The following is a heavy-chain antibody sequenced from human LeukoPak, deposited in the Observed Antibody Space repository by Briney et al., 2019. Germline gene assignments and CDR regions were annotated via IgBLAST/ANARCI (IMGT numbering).Heavy chain of an antibody. Sequence: GGSLRLSCAASPFTFSSYGMHWVRQAPGKGLEWVGRIKSKTDGGTTDYAAPVKGRFTISRDDSKNTLYLQMNSLKTEDTAVYYCTTSSSSWDYAFDIWGQRTMVTVSS. CDR2: IKSKTDGGTT. J-gene: IGHJ3*02. D-gene: IGHD6-13*01. V-gene: IGHV3-15*01. CDR3: TTSSSSWDYAFDI. CDR1: PFTFSSYG.